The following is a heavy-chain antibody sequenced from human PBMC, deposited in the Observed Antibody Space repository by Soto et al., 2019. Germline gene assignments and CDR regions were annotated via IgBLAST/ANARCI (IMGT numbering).Heavy chain of an antibody. Sequence: GGSLRLSCAASGFTFSSYAMSWVRQAPGKGLEWVSAISGSGGSTYYADSVKGRFSISRDNSKNTLYLQLNSLRAEDTAVYYCAKDRGSYEIGWVHWGQGTLVTVSS. J-gene: IGHJ4*02. D-gene: IGHD5-18*01. V-gene: IGHV3-23*01. CDR3: AKDRGSYEIGWVH. CDR1: GFTFSSYA. CDR2: ISGSGGST.